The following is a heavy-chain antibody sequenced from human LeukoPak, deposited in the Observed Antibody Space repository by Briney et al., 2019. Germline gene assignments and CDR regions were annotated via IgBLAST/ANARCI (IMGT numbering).Heavy chain of an antibody. Sequence: SETLSLTCAVYGGSFSGYYWSWIRQPPGKGLEWIGEINHSGSTNYNPSLKSRVTISVDTSKNQFSLKLSSVTAADTAVYYCARKQWLVLDYWGQGTLVTISS. CDR1: GGSFSGYY. V-gene: IGHV4-34*01. J-gene: IGHJ4*02. D-gene: IGHD6-19*01. CDR2: INHSGST. CDR3: ARKQWLVLDY.